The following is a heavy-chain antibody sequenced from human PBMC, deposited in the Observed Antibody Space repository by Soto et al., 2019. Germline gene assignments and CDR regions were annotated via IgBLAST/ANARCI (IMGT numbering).Heavy chain of an antibody. V-gene: IGHV4-59*12. Sequence: SVSLSLTCTGCGGSISSYYWSWIRQPPGIGLEWIGYIYYSGSTNYNPSLKSRVTISVDTSKNQFSLKLSSVTAADTAVYYCARALLGYCSGASCYRRGAFYYYGMDAWGQGTTVTVS. D-gene: IGHD2-15*01. J-gene: IGHJ6*02. CDR2: IYYSGST. CDR3: ARALLGYCSGASCYRRGAFYYYGMDA. CDR1: GGSISSYY.